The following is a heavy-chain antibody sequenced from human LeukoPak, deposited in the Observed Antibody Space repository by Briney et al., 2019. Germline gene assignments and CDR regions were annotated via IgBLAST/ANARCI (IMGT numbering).Heavy chain of an antibody. CDR2: IKEDGSEK. J-gene: IGHJ4*02. CDR3: AREWFGELSFAY. D-gene: IGHD3-10*01. V-gene: IGHV3-7*01. Sequence: GGSLRLSCAASGFTFSSYWMSWVRQAPGKGLEWVANIKEDGSEKYYVDSVKGRFTISRDNAKNSLYLQMNNLRAEDAAVYYCAREWFGELSFAYWGQGTLVTVSS. CDR1: GFTFSSYW.